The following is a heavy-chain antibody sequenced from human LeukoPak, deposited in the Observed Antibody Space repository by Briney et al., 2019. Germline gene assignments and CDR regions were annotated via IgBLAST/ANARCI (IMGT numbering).Heavy chain of an antibody. J-gene: IGHJ3*02. CDR1: GDSISSYY. V-gene: IGHV4-59*01. D-gene: IGHD6-13*01. CDR3: ARARAAAGPSDAFDI. Sequence: SETLSLTCTVSGDSISSYYWSWIRQPPGKGLEWIGYIYYSGSTNYNPSLKSRVTISVDTSKNQFSLKLSSVTAADTAVYYCARARAAAGPSDAFDIWGQGTMVTVSS. CDR2: IYYSGST.